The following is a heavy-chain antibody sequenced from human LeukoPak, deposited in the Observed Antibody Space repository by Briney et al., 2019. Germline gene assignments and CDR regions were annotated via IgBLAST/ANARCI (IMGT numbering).Heavy chain of an antibody. CDR3: ARDKGDYYDSSGYRVFYYMDV. CDR1: GYTFTGYY. CDR2: INPNSGGT. Sequence: ASVKVSCKASGYTFTGYYMHWVRQAPGQGLEWMGWINPNSGGTNYAQKFQGRVTMTRDTPISTAYMELSRLRSDDTAVYYCARDKGDYYDSSGYRVFYYMDVWGKGTTVTVSS. J-gene: IGHJ6*03. V-gene: IGHV1-2*02. D-gene: IGHD3-22*01.